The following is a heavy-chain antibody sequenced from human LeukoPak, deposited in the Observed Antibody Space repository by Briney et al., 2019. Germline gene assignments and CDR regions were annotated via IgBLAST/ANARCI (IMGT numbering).Heavy chain of an antibody. CDR3: ATGPMVRGVIRPY. V-gene: IGHV3-48*04. D-gene: IGHD3-10*01. CDR2: ISSSSTI. Sequence: GGSLRLSCAASGFTFSSYSMNWVRQAPGKGLEWVSYISSSSTIYYADSVKGRFTTSRDNAKNSLYLQMNSLRAEDTAVYYCATGPMVRGVIRPYWGQGTLVTVSS. CDR1: GFTFSSYS. J-gene: IGHJ4*02.